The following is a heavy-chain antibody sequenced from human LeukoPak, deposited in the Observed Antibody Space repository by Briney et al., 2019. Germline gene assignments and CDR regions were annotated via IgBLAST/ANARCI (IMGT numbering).Heavy chain of an antibody. J-gene: IGHJ5*02. D-gene: IGHD6-13*01. CDR1: GGSISSSSYY. Sequence: SETLSLTCTVAGGSISSSSYYWGWIRQPPGKGLEWIGSIYYSGSTYYNPSLKSRVTISVDTSKNQFSLKLSSVTAADTAVYYCARRIAAAYNWFDPWGQGTLVTVSS. V-gene: IGHV4-39*07. CDR2: IYYSGST. CDR3: ARRIAAAYNWFDP.